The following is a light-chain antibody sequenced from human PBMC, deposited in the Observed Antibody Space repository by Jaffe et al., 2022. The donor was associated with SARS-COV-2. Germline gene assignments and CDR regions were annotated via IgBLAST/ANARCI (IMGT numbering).Light chain of an antibody. Sequence: QSVLTQPPSVSAAPGQKVTISCSGSSSNIGNYGVSWYQQFPGKAPKVLIYENNKRSSGIPDRFSGSKSGTSATLGITGLQTGDEADYYCGTWDSSLSAEVFGTGTKVTVL. V-gene: IGLV1-51*01. CDR3: GTWDSSLSAEV. CDR1: SSNIGNYG. CDR2: ENN. J-gene: IGLJ1*01.